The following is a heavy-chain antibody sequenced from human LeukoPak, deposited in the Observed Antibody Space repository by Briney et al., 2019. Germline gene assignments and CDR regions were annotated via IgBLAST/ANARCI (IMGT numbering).Heavy chain of an antibody. D-gene: IGHD2-2*01. CDR1: GYSFTSYC. CDR3: ARSFGEAMPDY. V-gene: IGHV5-51*01. J-gene: IGHJ4*02. CDR2: IYPGDSDT. Sequence: GESQKISCKGSGYSFTSYCIGWLRQMPGKGLEWMGIIYPGDSDTRYSPSFQGQVTILADKSISTAYLQWSSLKASDTAMYYCARSFGEAMPDYWGQGTLVTVSS.